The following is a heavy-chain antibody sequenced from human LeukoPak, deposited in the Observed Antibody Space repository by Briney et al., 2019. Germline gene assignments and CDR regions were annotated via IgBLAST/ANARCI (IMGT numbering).Heavy chain of an antibody. J-gene: IGHJ4*02. CDR1: GFTFSSYW. D-gene: IGHD3-22*01. CDR3: ARDYLYYYDSSGYYYGY. CDR2: IKQDGSEE. V-gene: IGHV3-7*01. Sequence: GGSLRLSCAASGFTFSSYWMSWVRQAPGKGLEWVANIKQDGSEEYYVDSVKGRFTISRDNAKNSLYLQMNRLRAEDTAVYYCARDYLYYYDSSGYYYGYWGQGTLVTVSS.